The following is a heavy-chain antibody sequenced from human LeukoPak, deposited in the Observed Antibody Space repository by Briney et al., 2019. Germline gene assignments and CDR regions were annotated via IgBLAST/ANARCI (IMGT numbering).Heavy chain of an antibody. CDR2: IDPNGGT. CDR3: GRGQQVRWPPPIY. Sequence: PSETLSLTCAVPGGSFSGYHWTWIRQPPGEGREWIGEIDPNGGTHYKPSLKSRVTMSLDTSKNHFSLKLSSVTAADTAVYYCGRGQQVRWPPPIYWGQGTLVTVSS. D-gene: IGHD4-23*01. J-gene: IGHJ4*02. CDR1: GGSFSGYH. V-gene: IGHV4-34*01.